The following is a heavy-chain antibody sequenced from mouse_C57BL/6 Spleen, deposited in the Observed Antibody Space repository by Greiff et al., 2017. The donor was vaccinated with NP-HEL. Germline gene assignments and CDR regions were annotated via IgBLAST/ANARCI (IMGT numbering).Heavy chain of an antibody. Sequence: VQLQQSGAELARPGASVKLSCKASGYTFTSYGISWVKQRTGQGLEWIGEIYPRSGNTYYNEKFKGKATLTADKSSSTASMDLRSLTSEDSAVYFCARYNSYWYFDVWGTGTTVTVSA. J-gene: IGHJ1*03. CDR3: ARYNSYWYFDV. V-gene: IGHV1-81*01. D-gene: IGHD1-3*01. CDR2: IYPRSGNT. CDR1: GYTFTSYG.